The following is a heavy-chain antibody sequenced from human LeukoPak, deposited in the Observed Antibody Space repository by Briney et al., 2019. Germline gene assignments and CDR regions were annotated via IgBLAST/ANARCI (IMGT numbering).Heavy chain of an antibody. CDR2: ISGDGDST. J-gene: IGHJ6*03. Sequence: PGGSLRLSCAASGFTFDDYAMHWVRQAPGKGLEWVSLISGDGDSTYYADSVKGRFTISRDNSKNSLYLQMNSLRTEDTALYYCAKDPRWSGSPYYMDVWGKGTTVTVSS. V-gene: IGHV3-43*02. D-gene: IGHD3-3*01. CDR3: AKDPRWSGSPYYMDV. CDR1: GFTFDDYA.